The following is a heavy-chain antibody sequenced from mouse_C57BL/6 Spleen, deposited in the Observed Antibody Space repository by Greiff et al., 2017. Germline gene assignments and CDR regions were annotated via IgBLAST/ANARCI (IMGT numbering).Heavy chain of an antibody. D-gene: IGHD1-1*01. CDR1: GYSITSGYY. CDR3: ARDQDYYGSSYWYFDV. V-gene: IGHV3-6*01. Sequence: VQLKESGPGLVKPSQSLSLTCSVTGYSITSGYYWNWIRQFPGNKLEWMGYISYDGSNNYNPSLKNRISITRDTSKNQFFLKLNSVTTEDTATXYCARDQDYYGSSYWYFDVWGTGTTVTVSS. CDR2: ISYDGSN. J-gene: IGHJ1*03.